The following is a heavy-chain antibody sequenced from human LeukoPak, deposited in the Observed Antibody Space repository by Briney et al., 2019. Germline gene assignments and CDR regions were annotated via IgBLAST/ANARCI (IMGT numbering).Heavy chain of an antibody. CDR1: GFTFSSYG. CDR3: AKDPRSYWFYFDY. CDR2: IPYDGSNK. V-gene: IGHV3-30*18. J-gene: IGHJ4*02. D-gene: IGHD2-8*02. Sequence: PGGSLRLSCAASGFTFSSYGMHWVRQAPGKGLEWVAVIPYDGSNKYYADSVKGRFTISRDNSKNTLYLQMNSLRAEDTAVYYCAKDPRSYWFYFDYWGQGTLVTVSS.